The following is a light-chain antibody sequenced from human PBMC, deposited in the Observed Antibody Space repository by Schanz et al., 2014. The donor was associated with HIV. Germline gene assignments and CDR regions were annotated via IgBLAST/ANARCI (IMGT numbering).Light chain of an antibody. CDR2: GAS. CDR3: QQYGTSPKT. J-gene: IGKJ2*01. CDR1: EFIRSNF. V-gene: IGKV3-20*01. Sequence: EIVLTQSPGTLSLSPGDRATLSCRASEFIRSNFIAWYQQKVGQAPRLLIFGASSRAPGIPERFSGWGSGTDFTLTISRLEPEDLAVYFCQQYGTSPKTFGLGTRLEIK.